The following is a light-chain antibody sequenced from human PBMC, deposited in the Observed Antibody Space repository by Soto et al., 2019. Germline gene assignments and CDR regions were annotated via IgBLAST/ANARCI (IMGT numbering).Light chain of an antibody. J-gene: IGKJ4*01. CDR1: QGISSY. Sequence: DIQFTQSPSFLSASVGDRVTITCRASQGISSYLALYQQRPGKAPKFLMYAAPTLQSGVPSRFSGSGSGTEFALTISSLQPEDFATYYCQQLKNYPLTFGGGTKVDI. CDR3: QQLKNYPLT. V-gene: IGKV1-9*01. CDR2: AAP.